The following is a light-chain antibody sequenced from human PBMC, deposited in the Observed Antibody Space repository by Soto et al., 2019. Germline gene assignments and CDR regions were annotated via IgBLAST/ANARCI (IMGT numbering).Light chain of an antibody. Sequence: IEMTQSPSALAASAGDRVPITCQAIQDIKNYVIWYQQKPGRAPKLLIYDAASLGTGVSSRFSGSGSGTHFTLTISSLQPEDVATYYCQQFDSVPCTFGQGTKLEIK. CDR3: QQFDSVPCT. J-gene: IGKJ2*02. CDR1: QDIKNY. CDR2: DAA. V-gene: IGKV1-33*01.